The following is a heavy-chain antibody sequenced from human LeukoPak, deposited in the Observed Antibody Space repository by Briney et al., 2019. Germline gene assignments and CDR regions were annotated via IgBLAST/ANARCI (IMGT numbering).Heavy chain of an antibody. CDR2: IYYSGST. J-gene: IGHJ3*02. D-gene: IGHD3-22*01. CDR3: ARGGYYDSSGHAFDI. V-gene: IGHV4-59*01. Sequence: SETLSVTCTDPGGSISSYYWGWIRQPPGKALEGLGYIYYSGSTNYNPSLKSRVTISVDTSKNQFSLKLSSVTAADTAVYYCARGGYYDSSGHAFDIWGQGTMVTVSS. CDR1: GGSISSYY.